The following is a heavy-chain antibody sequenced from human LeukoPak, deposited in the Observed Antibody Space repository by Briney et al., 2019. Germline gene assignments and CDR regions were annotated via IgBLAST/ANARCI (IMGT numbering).Heavy chain of an antibody. CDR1: GYTFTGYY. CDR3: ARDPIGAVAGLYYFDY. J-gene: IGHJ4*02. V-gene: IGHV1-2*02. Sequence: EASVKVSCKASGYTFTGYYMHWVRQAPGQGLEWMGWINPNSGGTNYAQKFQGRVTMTRDTSISTAYMELSRLRSDDTAVYYCARDPIGAVAGLYYFDYWGQGTWSPSPQ. CDR2: INPNSGGT. D-gene: IGHD6-19*01.